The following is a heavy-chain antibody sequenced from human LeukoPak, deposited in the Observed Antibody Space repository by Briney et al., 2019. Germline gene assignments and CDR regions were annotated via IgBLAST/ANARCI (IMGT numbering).Heavy chain of an antibody. D-gene: IGHD3-9*01. J-gene: IGHJ4*02. Sequence: GGSLRLSCAASGFTFSSYSMNWVRQAPGKGLEWVSYISSSSSTIYYADSVKGRFTISRDNAKNSLYLQMNSLRDEDTAVYYCAREGEYYDILTGYYGFDYWGQGTLVTVSS. CDR2: ISSSSSTI. CDR3: AREGEYYDILTGYYGFDY. CDR1: GFTFSSYS. V-gene: IGHV3-48*02.